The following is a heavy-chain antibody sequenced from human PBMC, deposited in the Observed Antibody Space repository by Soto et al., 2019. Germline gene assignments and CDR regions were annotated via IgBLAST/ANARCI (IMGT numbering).Heavy chain of an antibody. CDR3: ARDHLWFGDTTYTDY. CDR2: ISSSGSTI. J-gene: IGHJ4*02. CDR1: GFTFSDYY. V-gene: IGHV3-11*01. D-gene: IGHD3-10*01. Sequence: SLRLSCAASGFTFSDYYMSWIRQAPGKGLEWVSYISSSGSTIYYADSVKGRFTISRDNAKNSLYLQMNSLRAEDTAVYYCARDHLWFGDTTYTDYWGQGTLVTVYS.